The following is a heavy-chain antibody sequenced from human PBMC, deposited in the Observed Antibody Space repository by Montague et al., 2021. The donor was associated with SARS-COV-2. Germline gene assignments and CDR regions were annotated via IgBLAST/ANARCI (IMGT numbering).Heavy chain of an antibody. V-gene: IGHV4-59*01. J-gene: IGHJ6*02. CDR3: ARLLRSCSNGVCRTNYYYASGV. CDR1: GGSISGYY. D-gene: IGHD2-8*01. CDR2: IYYSGST. Sequence: SETLSLTCTVSGGSISGYYWSWIRQSPGKGLEWIGYIYYSGSTKYNPLLESRVTVSVDRSKNQVSLKLNSATPADTAVYYCARLLRSCSNGVCRTNYYYASGVWGQGTTVTVSS.